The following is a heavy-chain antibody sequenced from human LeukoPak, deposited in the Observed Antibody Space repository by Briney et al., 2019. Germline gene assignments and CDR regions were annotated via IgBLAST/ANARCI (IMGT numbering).Heavy chain of an antibody. D-gene: IGHD3-9*01. J-gene: IGHJ4*02. V-gene: IGHV4-4*08. CDR3: GGFPYFEGFDY. Sequence: SETLSLTCSVSGGPISSYYWSWIRQPPGKGLEFIGYIAASGTTKPNPSLKGRVTISMATSKNQFSLELTSVTAADTAVYYFGGFPYFEGFDYWPQGTLVSVSS. CDR1: GGPISSYY. CDR2: IAASGTT.